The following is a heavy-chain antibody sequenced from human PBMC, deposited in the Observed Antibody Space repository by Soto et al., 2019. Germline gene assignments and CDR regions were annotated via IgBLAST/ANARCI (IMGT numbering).Heavy chain of an antibody. Sequence: EVQLVESGGGLVQPGGSLRLSCAASGFTFSSYSMNWVRQAPGKGLEWVSYISSSSSTIYYADSVKGRFTISRDNAKNYLYLQMNSLGAEDTDVYYCERDYSSYGPFDYWGQGTLVTVSS. CDR2: ISSSSSTI. CDR1: GFTFSSYS. J-gene: IGHJ4*02. V-gene: IGHV3-48*01. D-gene: IGHD5-18*01. CDR3: ERDYSSYGPFDY.